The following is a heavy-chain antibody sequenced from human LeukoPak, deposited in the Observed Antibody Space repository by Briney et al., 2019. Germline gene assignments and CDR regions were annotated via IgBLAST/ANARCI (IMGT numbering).Heavy chain of an antibody. J-gene: IGHJ3*02. V-gene: IGHV4-59*01. Sequence: SETLSLTCTVYGGSIGRYYWNWIRQSPGQGLEWVGYIFSSGSTNYNPSLLSRVTISLDTSRNQFSLKLSSVTTADTAVYYCARDWGYSSGWSDGLDIWGQGTMVTVSS. CDR3: ARDWGYSSGWSDGLDI. CDR2: IFSSGST. CDR1: GGSIGRYY. D-gene: IGHD6-19*01.